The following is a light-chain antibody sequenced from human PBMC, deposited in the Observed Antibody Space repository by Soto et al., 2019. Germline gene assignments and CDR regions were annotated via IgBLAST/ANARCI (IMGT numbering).Light chain of an antibody. CDR2: LGS. J-gene: IGKJ5*01. Sequence: DIVMTQSPLSRALTPGEPASISCRSSQSLLHSNGYNYLDWYVQKPRQSPQLXXYLGSNRASGVPDRFSGSGSGTDFTLKISRVEPEDVGVYYCMQALQIPTITFGHGTRLEIK. CDR1: QSLLHSNGYNY. CDR3: MQALQIPTIT. V-gene: IGKV2-28*01.